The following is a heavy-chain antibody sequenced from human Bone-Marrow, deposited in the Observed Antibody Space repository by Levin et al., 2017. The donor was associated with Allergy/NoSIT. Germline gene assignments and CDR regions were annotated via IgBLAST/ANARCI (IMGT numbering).Heavy chain of an antibody. CDR2: ISKDGSNE. D-gene: IGHD4-17*01. CDR1: GFTFSRYG. V-gene: IGHV3-30*03. Sequence: TGGSLRLSCVASGFTFSRYGMQWVRQAPGKGLEWVTVISKDGSNEYYADPVKGRFTISRDNSKNTVYLQMNSLREADTAVYYCCYGDRTAWFDSWGQGTRVTVSS. J-gene: IGHJ5*01. CDR3: CYGDRTAWFDS.